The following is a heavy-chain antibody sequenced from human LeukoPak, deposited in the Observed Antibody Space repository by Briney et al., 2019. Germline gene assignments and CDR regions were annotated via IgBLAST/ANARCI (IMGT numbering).Heavy chain of an antibody. CDR1: GFTFSSYW. Sequence: GGSLRLSCAASGFTFSSYWMSWVRQAPGKGLEWVSGIIGGVGSTYYADSVKGRFTISGDNSKNTLFLQMNSLRAEDTAVYYCAHGAMYQLDYWGQGTLVTVSS. J-gene: IGHJ4*02. V-gene: IGHV3-23*01. CDR2: IIGGVGST. D-gene: IGHD2-2*01. CDR3: AHGAMYQLDY.